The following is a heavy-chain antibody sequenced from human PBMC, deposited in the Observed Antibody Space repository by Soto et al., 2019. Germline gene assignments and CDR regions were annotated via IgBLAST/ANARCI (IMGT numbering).Heavy chain of an antibody. CDR1: GGSFSGYY. J-gene: IGHJ5*02. V-gene: IGHV4-34*01. Sequence: PSETLSLTCAAYGGSFSGYYWSWIRQPPGKGLEWIGEINHSVSTNYNPSLKSRVTISVDTSKNQFSLKLSSVTAADTAVYYCARRFDPWGQGTLVTVS. CDR2: INHSVST. CDR3: ARRFDP.